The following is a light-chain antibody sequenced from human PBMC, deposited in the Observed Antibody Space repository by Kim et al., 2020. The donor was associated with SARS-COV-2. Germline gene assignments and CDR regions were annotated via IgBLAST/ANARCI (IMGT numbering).Light chain of an antibody. CDR3: SAWDSSLNAWV. CDR1: NNNVGNQG. CDR2: RNN. V-gene: IGLV10-54*04. J-gene: IGLJ3*02. Sequence: LTQPPSVSKGLRQTATLTCTGNNNNVGNQGAAWLQQHQGHPPKLLSYRNNNRPSGISERFSASRSGDTASLTITGLQPEDETDYYCSAWDSSLNAWVFGGGTKLTVL.